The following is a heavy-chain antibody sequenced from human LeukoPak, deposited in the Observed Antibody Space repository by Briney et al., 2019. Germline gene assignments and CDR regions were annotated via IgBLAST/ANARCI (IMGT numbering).Heavy chain of an antibody. CDR1: GFTFSSYS. CDR2: ISSSSSYI. V-gene: IGHV3-21*01. CDR3: AKDEWASVTTDFDY. Sequence: GGSLRLSCAASGFTFSSYSMNWVRQAPGKGLEWVSSISSSSSYIYYADSVKGRFTISRDNAKNSLYLQMNSLRAEDTAVYYCAKDEWASVTTDFDYWGQGTLVTVSS. J-gene: IGHJ4*02. D-gene: IGHD4-17*01.